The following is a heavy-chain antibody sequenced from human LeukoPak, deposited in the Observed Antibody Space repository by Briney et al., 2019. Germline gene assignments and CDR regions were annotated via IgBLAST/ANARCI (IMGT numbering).Heavy chain of an antibody. Sequence: GGSLRLSCAASGFTFSDYSMNWVRQAPGKGLEWVAYISSGRGTIYYADSVKGGFTISKENAKKSLYLQMNRLREEATAVYYCARVTRIFLYAFDIWGQGTMVTVSS. CDR1: GFTFSDYS. CDR3: ARVTRIFLYAFDI. J-gene: IGHJ3*02. CDR2: ISSGRGTI. D-gene: IGHD2-15*01. V-gene: IGHV3-48*02.